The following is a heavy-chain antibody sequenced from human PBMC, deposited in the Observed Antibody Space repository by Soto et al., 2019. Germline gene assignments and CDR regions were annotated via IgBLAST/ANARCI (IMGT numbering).Heavy chain of an antibody. J-gene: IGHJ4*02. D-gene: IGHD4-17*01. Sequence: GASVKASCKASGYTFTSYGISWVRQAPGQGLEWVGRISAYNGNTNYAQKLQGRVTMTTDTSTSTAYLELRSLRFDDTAVYYCARDRGYGDYFDYWGQGTLVTVSS. CDR1: GYTFTSYG. V-gene: IGHV1-18*01. CDR2: ISAYNGNT. CDR3: ARDRGYGDYFDY.